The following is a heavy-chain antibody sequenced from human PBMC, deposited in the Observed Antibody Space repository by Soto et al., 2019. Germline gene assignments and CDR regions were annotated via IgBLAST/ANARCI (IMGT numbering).Heavy chain of an antibody. D-gene: IGHD6-19*01. CDR3: AKDKTEGVAGIADV. V-gene: IGHV3-23*01. CDR1: RFTFSSYA. J-gene: IGHJ6*02. Sequence: GGSLRLSCAASRFTFSSYAMSWVRQAPGKGLEWVSAISGSGGRTYYAGSGKGRFTISRDNSQNTLYLQMNSLRAEDTATYYCAKDKTEGVAGIADVWGQGTTVTVSS. CDR2: ISGSGGRT.